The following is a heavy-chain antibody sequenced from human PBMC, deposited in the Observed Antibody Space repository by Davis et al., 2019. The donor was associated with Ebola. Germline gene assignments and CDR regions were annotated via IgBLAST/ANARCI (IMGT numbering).Heavy chain of an antibody. V-gene: IGHV4-30-2*01. D-gene: IGHD4-17*01. J-gene: IGHJ4*02. CDR1: GGFVSSGGYS. CDR2: IYHSGST. Sequence: SETLSLTCGVSGGFVSSGGYSWSWIRQPPGKGLEWIGCIYHSGSTYYNPSLKSRVTISVDTSKNRFSLKLRSVTAADTAVYYCARELYGLGYWGQGTLVTVSS. CDR3: ARELYGLGY.